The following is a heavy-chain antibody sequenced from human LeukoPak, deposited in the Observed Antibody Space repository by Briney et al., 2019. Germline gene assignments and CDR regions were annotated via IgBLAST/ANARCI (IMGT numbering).Heavy chain of an antibody. D-gene: IGHD2-2*02. CDR3: ARHKDQLLYPDAFDI. V-gene: IGHV3-23*01. Sequence: GASVKVSCKASGGTFSSYAMSWVRQAPGKGLEWVSAISGSGGSTYYADSVKGRFTISRDNSKNTLYLQLNSLRAEDTAVYYCARHKDQLLYPDAFDIWGQGTMVTVSS. J-gene: IGHJ3*02. CDR2: ISGSGGST. CDR1: GGTFSSYA.